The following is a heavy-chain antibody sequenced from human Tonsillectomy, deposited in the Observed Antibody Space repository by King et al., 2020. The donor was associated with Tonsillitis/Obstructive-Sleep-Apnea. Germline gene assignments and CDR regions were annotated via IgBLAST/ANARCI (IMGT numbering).Heavy chain of an antibody. V-gene: IGHV4-34*01. J-gene: IGHJ4*02. D-gene: IGHD3-22*01. Sequence: VQLQQWGAGLLKPSETLSITCAVYGGSFSFYYWSWVRQPPGKGLEWIGEINHSGSTNYNPSLKSRVTISVDTSKNQFSLKLSSVTAADTAVYYCAREGLGTSGYDYWGQGTLVTVSS. CDR1: GGSFSFYY. CDR3: AREGLGTSGYDY. CDR2: INHSGST.